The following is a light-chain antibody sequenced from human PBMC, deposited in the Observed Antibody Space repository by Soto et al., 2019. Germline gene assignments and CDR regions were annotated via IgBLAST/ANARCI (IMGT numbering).Light chain of an antibody. CDR2: YDS. Sequence: VLTQPPSVSVAPGKTARITCGGNNIGSKSVHWYQQKPGQAPVLVIYYDSDRPSGIPERFSGSNSGNTATLTISRVEAGDEADYYCQVWDSSSALFGGGTQLTVL. V-gene: IGLV3-21*04. J-gene: IGLJ2*01. CDR1: NIGSKS. CDR3: QVWDSSSAL.